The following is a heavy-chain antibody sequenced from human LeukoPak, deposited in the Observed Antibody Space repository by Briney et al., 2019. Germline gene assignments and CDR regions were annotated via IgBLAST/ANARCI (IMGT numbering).Heavy chain of an antibody. CDR3: ARGGKGDILTGHFDY. Sequence: PGGSLRLSCTASGFTFGDYAMIWVRQAPGKGLEGVAYISSSSSYTNYADSVTGRFTISRDNAKNSLYLQMNSLRAEDTAVYYCARGGKGDILTGHFDYWGQGTLVTVSS. CDR2: ISSSSSYT. CDR1: GFTFGDYA. D-gene: IGHD3-9*01. J-gene: IGHJ4*02. V-gene: IGHV3-11*06.